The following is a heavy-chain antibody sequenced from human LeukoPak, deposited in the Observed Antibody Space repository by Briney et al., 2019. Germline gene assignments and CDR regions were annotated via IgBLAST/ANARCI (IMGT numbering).Heavy chain of an antibody. CDR1: GFTFSSCA. V-gene: IGHV3-23*01. CDR2: ISDSGGST. J-gene: IGHJ5*02. CDR3: ARAVDFWSGYPQPNWFDP. Sequence: GGSLRHSCAASGFTFSSCAMSWVRQAPGKGLEWVSAISDSGGSTYNADSVKGRFTISRDNSENTLYLQMNSLRAEDTAVYYCARAVDFWSGYPQPNWFDPWGQGTLVTVSS. D-gene: IGHD3-3*01.